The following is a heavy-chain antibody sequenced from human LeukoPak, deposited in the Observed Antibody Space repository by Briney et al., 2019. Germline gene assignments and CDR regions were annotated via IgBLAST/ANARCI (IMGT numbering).Heavy chain of an antibody. CDR3: ARRGDAKGFYPDEFDY. Sequence: SQSLSLTCTVSGGSVNTILHYSGWIRLSPGDGLEWIGSIYYSGAPYYNSSLNSRVTISVDTSKYQFSLKFYFVTAADTAVYFCARRGDAKGFYPDEFDYWGQGILVTVSS. V-gene: IGHV4-39*01. CDR1: GGSVNTILHY. D-gene: IGHD2-8*01. J-gene: IGHJ4*02. CDR2: IYYSGAP.